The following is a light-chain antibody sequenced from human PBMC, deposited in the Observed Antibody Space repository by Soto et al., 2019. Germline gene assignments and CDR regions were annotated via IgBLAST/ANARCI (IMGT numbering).Light chain of an antibody. CDR1: QGISNF. V-gene: IGKV1-27*01. CDR3: QKYSGVST. CDR2: AAS. J-gene: IGKJ5*01. Sequence: DIQMTQSPSSLSASVGDRVTITCRASQGISNFFAGYQQKPGKVPKLLISAASTLQSGVPSRFSGSGSGTEFPLTLPSLQHEDVATYYCQKYSGVSTVGQGTRLAIK.